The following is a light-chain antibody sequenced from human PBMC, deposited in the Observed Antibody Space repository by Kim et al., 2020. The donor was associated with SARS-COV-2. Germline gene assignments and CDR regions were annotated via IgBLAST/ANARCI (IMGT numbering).Light chain of an antibody. CDR1: QTVNNY. V-gene: IGKV3-20*01. CDR2: GAS. J-gene: IGKJ4*01. CDR3: QQYAGSPLSAT. Sequence: IVLTQSPGTLSLSPGERATLSCRASQTVNNYLAWYQQKPGQAPRLLIYGASSRATGIPERFSGSGSGTDFTLTISRLEPEDFAVFYCQQYAGSPLSATFGGGTKVEIK.